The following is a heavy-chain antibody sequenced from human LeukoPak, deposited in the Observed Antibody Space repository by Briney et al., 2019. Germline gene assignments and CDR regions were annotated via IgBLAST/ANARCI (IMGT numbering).Heavy chain of an antibody. J-gene: IGHJ3*02. V-gene: IGHV4-34*01. CDR3: ARGLTTAWHNAFDI. CDR2: INHSGST. Sequence: DPSETLSLTCAVYGGSFSGYYWSWIRQPPRKGLEWIGEINHSGSTNYNPSLKSRVTISVDTSKNQSSLKLSSVTAADTAVYYCARGLTTAWHNAFDIWGQGTMVTVSS. D-gene: IGHD4-11*01. CDR1: GGSFSGYY.